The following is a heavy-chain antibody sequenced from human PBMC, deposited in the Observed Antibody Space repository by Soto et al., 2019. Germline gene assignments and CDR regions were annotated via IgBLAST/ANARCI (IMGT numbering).Heavy chain of an antibody. CDR3: AREGFDSSGYYRGLDY. CDR1: GFTFSSYS. V-gene: IGHV3-21*05. D-gene: IGHD3-22*01. Sequence: GGSLRLSCAASGFTFSSYSMNWVRQAPGKGLEWVSYISSSSSYIYYADSVKGRFTISRDNAKNSLYLQMNSLRAEDTAVYYCAREGFDSSGYYRGLDYWGQGTLVTVSS. J-gene: IGHJ4*02. CDR2: ISSSSSYI.